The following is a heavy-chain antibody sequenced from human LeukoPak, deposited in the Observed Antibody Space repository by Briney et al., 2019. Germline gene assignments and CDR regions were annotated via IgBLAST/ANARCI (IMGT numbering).Heavy chain of an antibody. CDR2: IYHSGST. V-gene: IGHV4-30-2*01. CDR1: GGSISSSVYY. CDR3: ASRTIGSGSYYYFDL. D-gene: IGHD3-10*01. Sequence: SETLSITCTVSGGSISSSVYYWGWIRQPPGKGLEWIGYIYHSGSTYYNPSLKSRVTISVDRSKNQFSLKLSSVTAADTAVYYCASRTIGSGSYYYFDLWGRGTLVTVSS. J-gene: IGHJ2*01.